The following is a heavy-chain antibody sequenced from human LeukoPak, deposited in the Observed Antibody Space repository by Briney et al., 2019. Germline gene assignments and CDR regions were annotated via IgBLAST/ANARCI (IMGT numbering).Heavy chain of an antibody. V-gene: IGHV3-23*01. Sequence: GGSLRLSCAASGFTFSSHAMSWVRQAPGKGPEWVSTITGHGASTYYADSVKGWFTISRDNSKNTLYLLMNNLRAEDTAVYFCARGGLSIMGYWGQGTLVTVSS. CDR2: ITGHGAST. CDR3: ARGGLSIMGY. CDR1: GFTFSSHA. D-gene: IGHD2/OR15-2a*01. J-gene: IGHJ4*02.